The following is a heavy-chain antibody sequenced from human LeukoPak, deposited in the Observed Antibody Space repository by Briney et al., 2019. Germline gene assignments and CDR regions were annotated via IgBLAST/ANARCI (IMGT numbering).Heavy chain of an antibody. D-gene: IGHD1-26*01. V-gene: IGHV3-15*01. J-gene: IGHJ4*02. Sequence: PGGSLRLSCAASGFTFSNAWMSWVRQAPGKGLEWVGRIKSKTDGGTTDYAAPVKGRFTISRDDSKNTLYLQMNSLKTEDTAVYYCTTAMKKVWIPVGSPEDYWGQGTLVTVSS. CDR3: TTAMKKVWIPVGSPEDY. CDR2: IKSKTDGGTT. CDR1: GFTFSNAW.